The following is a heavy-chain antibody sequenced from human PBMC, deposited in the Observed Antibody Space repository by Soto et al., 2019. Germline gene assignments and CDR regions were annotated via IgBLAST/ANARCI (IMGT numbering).Heavy chain of an antibody. V-gene: IGHV1-18*01. CDR3: ARWEYYDSSGYSYYFDY. CDR2: ISAYNGNT. D-gene: IGHD3-22*01. Sequence: ASVKVSCKASGYTFTSYGIRWVRQAPGHGLEWMGWISAYNGNTNYAQKLQGRVTMTTDTSTSTAYMELRSLRSDDTAVHYCARWEYYDSSGYSYYFDYWGQGTLVTVSS. J-gene: IGHJ4*02. CDR1: GYTFTSYG.